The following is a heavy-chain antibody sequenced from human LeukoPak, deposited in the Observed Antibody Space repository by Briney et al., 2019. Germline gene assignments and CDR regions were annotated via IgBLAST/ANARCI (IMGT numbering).Heavy chain of an antibody. CDR2: ISSSGSTV. V-gene: IGHV3-11*04. D-gene: IGHD3-10*01. J-gene: IGHJ6*03. CDR1: GFTFSDYY. Sequence: PGGSLRLSCAASGFTFSDYYMSWIRQAPGKGLEWVSHISSSGSTVYYADSVKGRFTISRDNAKNSLDLQMNSLRAEDTAVYYCASVRRGFGESSKYYAYYYMGVWGKGTTVTISS. CDR3: ASVRRGFGESSKYYAYYYMGV.